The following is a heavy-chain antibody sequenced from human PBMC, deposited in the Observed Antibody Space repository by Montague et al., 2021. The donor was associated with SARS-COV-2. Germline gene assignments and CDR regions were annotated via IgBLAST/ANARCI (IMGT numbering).Heavy chain of an antibody. D-gene: IGHD3-10*01. Sequence: SETLSLTCSVSGGSISSSSDYWGWIRQPPGKGLEWIGNIYYSGSTYYKSSPKSRVTISVDTSKNQFSLKLSSVTAADTAVCYCARRGWFGELLWDQGTLVTVSS. CDR1: GGSISSSSDY. J-gene: IGHJ4*02. CDR3: ARRGWFGELL. CDR2: IYYSGST. V-gene: IGHV4-39*01.